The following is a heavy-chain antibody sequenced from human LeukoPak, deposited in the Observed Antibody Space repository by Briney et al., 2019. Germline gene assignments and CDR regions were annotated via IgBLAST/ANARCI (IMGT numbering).Heavy chain of an antibody. CDR3: ARESPRGTNWFDP. CDR1: DGSISNYY. V-gene: IGHV4-59*01. CDR2: IYYSGST. J-gene: IGHJ5*02. Sequence: PSETLSLTCTVSDGSISNYYWSWIRQPPGKGLEWIGHIYYSGSTKYNPSLKSRVTLSVDTSKNQFSLKMRSVTAADTAVYYCARESPRGTNWFDPWGQGTLVTVSS.